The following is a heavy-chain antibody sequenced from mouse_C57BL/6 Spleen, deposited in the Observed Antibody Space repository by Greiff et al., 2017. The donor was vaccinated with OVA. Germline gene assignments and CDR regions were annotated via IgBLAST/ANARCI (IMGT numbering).Heavy chain of an antibody. J-gene: IGHJ1*03. CDR1: GYTFTSYW. Sequence: VQLQQPGAELVRPGTSVKLSCKASGYTFTSYWMHWVKQRPGQGLEWIGVIDPSDSYTNYNQKFKGKATLTVDTSSSTAYMQLSSLTSEDSAVYCCARERESWYFDVWGTGTTVTVSS. CDR3: ARERESWYFDV. V-gene: IGHV1-59*01. CDR2: IDPSDSYT.